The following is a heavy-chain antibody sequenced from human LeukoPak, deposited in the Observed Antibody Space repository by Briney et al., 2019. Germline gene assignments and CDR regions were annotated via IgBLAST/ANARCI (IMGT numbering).Heavy chain of an antibody. D-gene: IGHD1-26*01. CDR2: INVDGTAE. Sequence: GGSLRLSCAASGFSFSTIYMSWVRQTPGQGLEWVANINVDGTAEYYVDSVKGRFTISRDNAKNSLYLQMNSLRAEDTAVYYCARDPYRFAFDIWGQGTVVLVSS. J-gene: IGHJ3*02. V-gene: IGHV3-7*03. CDR3: ARDPYRFAFDI. CDR1: GFSFSTIY.